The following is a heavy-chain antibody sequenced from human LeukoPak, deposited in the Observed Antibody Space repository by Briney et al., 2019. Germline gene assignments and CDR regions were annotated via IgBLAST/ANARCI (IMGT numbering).Heavy chain of an antibody. Sequence: PGGSLRLSCVASGFTFSNAWMAWVRQAPGKGLEWVANINQDGSTKQYVDSVRGRFTISRENAKNSLYLEMNSLRAEDTGLYHCARDMKGNLDYWGQGTLVTVSS. CDR3: ARDMKGNLDY. CDR2: INQDGSTK. CDR1: GFTFSNAW. J-gene: IGHJ4*02. D-gene: IGHD3-16*01. V-gene: IGHV3-7*01.